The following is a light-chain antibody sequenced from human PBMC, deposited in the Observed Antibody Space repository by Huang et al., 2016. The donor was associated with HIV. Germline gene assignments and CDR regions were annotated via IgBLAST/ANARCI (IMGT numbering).Light chain of an antibody. V-gene: IGKV1-NL1*01. CDR2: GAS. J-gene: IGKJ1*01. Sequence: DIQMTQSPSSLSASVADRVTITCRASQGISNSLAWYQQKPGKPPRLLVSGASKLESVLPSRFSGSGAGTDYTLTINSLQPEYFATYYCQQYFSSLWTFGQGTKV. CDR3: QQYFSSLWT. CDR1: QGISNS.